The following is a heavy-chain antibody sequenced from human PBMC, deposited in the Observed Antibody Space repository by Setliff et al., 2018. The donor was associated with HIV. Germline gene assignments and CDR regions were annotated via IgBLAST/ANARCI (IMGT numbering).Heavy chain of an antibody. CDR1: GGSVSNYY. J-gene: IGHJ6*03. CDR3: ARGGPVLLWFGELYNYYYYMDV. D-gene: IGHD3-10*01. Sequence: SETLSLTCTVSGGSVSNYYWTWIRQSAGKGLEWIGHINTSRSTKYNPSLKSRLTMSVDSSGNQFSLTLTSVTAEDTAVYYCARGGPVLLWFGELYNYYYYMDVWGKGTTVTVSS. V-gene: IGHV4-4*07. CDR2: INTSRST.